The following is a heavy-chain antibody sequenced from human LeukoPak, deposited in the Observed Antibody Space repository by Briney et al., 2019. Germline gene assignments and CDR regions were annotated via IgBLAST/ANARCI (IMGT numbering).Heavy chain of an antibody. Sequence: GRSLRLSCAASGFTFSTYAMHWVRQAPGKGLEWVAVISNDGNTKYYADSVKGRFTISRDNAKNSLYLQMNSLRAEDTAVYYCARDPSRHYYDSSGPGDAFDIWGQGTMVTVSS. D-gene: IGHD3-22*01. J-gene: IGHJ3*02. V-gene: IGHV3-30-3*01. CDR1: GFTFSTYA. CDR3: ARDPSRHYYDSSGPGDAFDI. CDR2: ISNDGNTK.